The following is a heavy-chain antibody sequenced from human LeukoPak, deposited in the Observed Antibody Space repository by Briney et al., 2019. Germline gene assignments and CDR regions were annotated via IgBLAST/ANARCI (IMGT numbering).Heavy chain of an antibody. Sequence: SETLSLTCTVSGGSLSSYYWSWTRQPPGKGLEWLGYIYSSGSTNYNPSLRSRVTISLDTSKNQFSLKLSSVIAADTAVYYCARDVYCGGDCSYFDSWGQGTLVTVSS. V-gene: IGHV4-59*01. CDR3: ARDVYCGGDCSYFDS. J-gene: IGHJ4*02. CDR2: IYSSGST. D-gene: IGHD2-21*02. CDR1: GGSLSSYY.